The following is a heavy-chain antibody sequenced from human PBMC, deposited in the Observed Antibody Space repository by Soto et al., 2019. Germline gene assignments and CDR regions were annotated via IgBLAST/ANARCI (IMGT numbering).Heavy chain of an antibody. Sequence: SETLSLTCTVSGGSISRGDYYCSGIGHHPGKGLEWIGYIYYSGSTYYNPSLKSRVTMSLDTSKNQFSLKLNSVTAADTAVYYCARESFDIVVVPAVIDYWGQGTLVTVSS. CDR2: IYYSGST. J-gene: IGHJ4*02. CDR3: ARESFDIVVVPAVIDY. CDR1: GGSISRGDYY. D-gene: IGHD2-2*01. V-gene: IGHV4-31*03.